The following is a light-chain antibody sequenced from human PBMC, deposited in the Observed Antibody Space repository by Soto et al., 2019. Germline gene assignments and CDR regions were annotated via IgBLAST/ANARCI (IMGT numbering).Light chain of an antibody. CDR1: QSVGTN. Sequence: ETVMTQSPATLFLSTGQRATLSCRASQSVGTNLAWYQQQPGQAPRLLIYGASTRATGIPARFSASGSGTDFTLTISSLYSEDFAVYYCQQYLQWPRTFGQGTKVDIK. V-gene: IGKV3-15*01. CDR3: QQYLQWPRT. CDR2: GAS. J-gene: IGKJ1*01.